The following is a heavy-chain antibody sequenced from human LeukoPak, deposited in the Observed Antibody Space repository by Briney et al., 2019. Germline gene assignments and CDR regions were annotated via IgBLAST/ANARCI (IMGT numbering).Heavy chain of an antibody. D-gene: IGHD2-2*01. CDR2: ISSGSSYI. Sequence: PGGSLRLSCAASGFDFDSYSINWVRQVPGKGLEWVSSISSGSSYIYYADSVKGRFTISRDNAKNLMYLQMSSLRAEDTAVYYCAREGIVVVPTATPVDYWGQGTLVTVSS. CDR1: GFDFDSYS. CDR3: AREGIVVVPTATPVDY. J-gene: IGHJ4*02. V-gene: IGHV3-21*01.